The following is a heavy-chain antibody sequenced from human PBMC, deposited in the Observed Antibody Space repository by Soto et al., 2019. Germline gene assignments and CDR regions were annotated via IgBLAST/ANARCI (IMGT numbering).Heavy chain of an antibody. CDR3: ARAVRYSSSAYYYYGMDV. D-gene: IGHD6-6*01. CDR2: INHSGST. CDR1: GGSFSGYY. J-gene: IGHJ6*02. V-gene: IGHV4-34*01. Sequence: EPLSLTCAVYGGSFSGYYWSWIRQPPGKGLEWIGEINHSGSTNYNPSLKSRVTISVDTSKNQFSLKLSSVTAADTAVYYCARAVRYSSSAYYYYGMDVWGQGTTVTVSS.